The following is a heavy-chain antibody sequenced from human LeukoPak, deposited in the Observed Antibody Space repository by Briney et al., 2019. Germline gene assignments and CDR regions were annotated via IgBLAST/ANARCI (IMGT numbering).Heavy chain of an antibody. CDR2: IYPGDSDT. D-gene: IGHD6-19*01. J-gene: IGHJ3*02. CDR1: WYSFKRFW. CDR3: ARLIAVAGRDAFDI. V-gene: IGHV5-51*01. Sequence: ESLKIPLSGSWYSFKRFWIGWVPPVPGEGPEWVGIIYPGDSDTTYSPSFQGQVTISADKSISTAYLQWSSLKASDTAMYYCARLIAVAGRDAFDIWGQGTMVTVSS.